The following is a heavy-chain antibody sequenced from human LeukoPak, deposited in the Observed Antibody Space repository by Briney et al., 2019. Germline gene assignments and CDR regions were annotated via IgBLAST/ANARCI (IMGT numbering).Heavy chain of an antibody. D-gene: IGHD4-23*01. Sequence: SETLSLTCTVSGASISSTTYYWGWIRQPPRKGLEWMASIYYSGSTNYNPSLKSRVTISVDTSKNQFSLKLSSVTAADTAVYYCARDPARRWGFLPYYYYMDVWGKGTTVTVSS. V-gene: IGHV4-39*07. CDR1: GASISSTTYY. CDR2: IYYSGST. J-gene: IGHJ6*03. CDR3: ARDPARRWGFLPYYYYMDV.